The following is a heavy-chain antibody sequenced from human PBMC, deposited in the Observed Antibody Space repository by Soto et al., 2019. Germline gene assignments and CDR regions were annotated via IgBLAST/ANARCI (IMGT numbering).Heavy chain of an antibody. CDR2: ISAYNGNT. D-gene: IGHD2-21*01. Sequence: APVNVSCKASGYTSTSYGISWVRQAPGQGLEWMGWISAYNGNTNYAQKLQGRVTMTTDTSTSKAYMELRTLRSDDTAVYYCARGPANSGKFDYWGQGTLVTAPQ. V-gene: IGHV1-18*01. CDR1: GYTSTSYG. J-gene: IGHJ4*02. CDR3: ARGPANSGKFDY.